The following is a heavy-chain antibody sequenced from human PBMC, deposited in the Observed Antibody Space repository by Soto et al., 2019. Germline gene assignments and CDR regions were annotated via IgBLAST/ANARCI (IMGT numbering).Heavy chain of an antibody. CDR3: VRDHNWAFEY. J-gene: IGHJ4*02. CDR1: GGSISSYY. CDR2: IYYSGST. Sequence: PSETLSLTCTVSGGSISSYYWSWIRQPPGKGLEWIGYIYYSGSTNYNPSLKSRVTISRDNAKDSLYLQMNSLRVEDTALYYCVRDHNWAFEYWAPGTLVTVSS. D-gene: IGHD1-20*01. V-gene: IGHV4-59*12.